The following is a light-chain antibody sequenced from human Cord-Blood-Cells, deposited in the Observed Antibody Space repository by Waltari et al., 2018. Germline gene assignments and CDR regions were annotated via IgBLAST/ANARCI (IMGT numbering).Light chain of an antibody. CDR3: EKYDNLPLT. V-gene: IGKV1-33*01. Sequence: DIQITQSPSPLAAAVGDRVTITCQASQDISNYLNCYQQKPAKAPNLLTYDSTTWETGVPTRFSGSGSGTDVNFTISCLQPKAIATYYCEKYDNLPLTFGGGTKVELK. J-gene: IGKJ4*01. CDR2: DST. CDR1: QDISNY.